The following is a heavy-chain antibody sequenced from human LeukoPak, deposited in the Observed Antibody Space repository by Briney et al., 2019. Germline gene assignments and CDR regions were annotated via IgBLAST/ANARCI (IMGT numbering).Heavy chain of an antibody. CDR2: IIPILGIA. CDR1: GGTFSSYA. CDR3: ARDRTSGYSSSSRNWFDP. V-gene: IGHV1-69*04. Sequence: SVKVSCKASGGTFSSYAISWVRQAPGQGLEWMGRIIPILGIANYSQKFQGRVTITADKSTSTAYMELSSLRSEDTAVYYCARDRTSGYSSSSRNWFDPWGQGTLVTVSS. D-gene: IGHD6-6*01. J-gene: IGHJ5*02.